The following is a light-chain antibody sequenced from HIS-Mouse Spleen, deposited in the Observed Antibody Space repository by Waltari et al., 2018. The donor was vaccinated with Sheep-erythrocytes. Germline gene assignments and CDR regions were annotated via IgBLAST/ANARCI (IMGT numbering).Light chain of an antibody. CDR2: EVS. J-gene: IGLJ2*01. Sequence: QSALTQPASVSGSPGQSITLPCTGPSRDVGDYNYVSWYQKHPGKAPKRMFYEVSNRPSGVSNRFSGSKSGNTASLTISGLQAEDEADYYCSSYTSSSTLVFGGGTKLTVL. CDR3: SSYTSSSTLV. CDR1: SRDVGDYNY. V-gene: IGLV2-14*01.